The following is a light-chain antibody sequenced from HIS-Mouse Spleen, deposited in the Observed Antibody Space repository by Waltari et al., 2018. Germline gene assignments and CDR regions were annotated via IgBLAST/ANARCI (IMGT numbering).Light chain of an antibody. CDR2: EVS. Sequence: QSALTQHPSASGSPGQQVTISCTGTSSDAGGYNYVSWYQQHPGKAPKLMIYEVSKRPSGVPDRFSGSKSGNTASLTVSGLQAEDEADYYCSSYAGSNNSLYVFGTGTKVTVL. V-gene: IGLV2-8*01. CDR3: SSYAGSNNSLYV. J-gene: IGLJ1*01. CDR1: SSDAGGYNY.